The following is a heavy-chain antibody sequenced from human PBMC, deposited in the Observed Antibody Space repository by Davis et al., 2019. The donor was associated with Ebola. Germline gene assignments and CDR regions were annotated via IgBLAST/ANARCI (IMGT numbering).Heavy chain of an antibody. CDR1: GFTFGDYA. V-gene: IGHV3-7*03. CDR3: TRGYGWTDY. D-gene: IGHD5-18*01. Sequence: GGSLRLSCAASGFTFGDYAVNWFRQAPGKGLEWVANIKPDGSEKFYVDSVKGRFTISRDNAKNSLCLQMNSLRAEDTAVYYCTRGYGWTDYWGQGTLVTVSS. CDR2: IKPDGSEK. J-gene: IGHJ4*02.